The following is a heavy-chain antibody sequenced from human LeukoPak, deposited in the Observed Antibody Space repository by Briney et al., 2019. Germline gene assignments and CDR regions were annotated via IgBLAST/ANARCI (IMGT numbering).Heavy chain of an antibody. CDR1: GFTFSSYS. CDR2: ISSSSSTI. V-gene: IGHV3-48*02. Sequence: GGSLRLSCAASGFTFSSYSMNWVRQAPGKGLEWVSYISSSSSTIYYADSVKGRFTISRDNAKNSLYLQTNSLRDEDTAVYYCARDSSGYSNDYWGQGTLVTVSS. CDR3: ARDSSGYSNDY. D-gene: IGHD3-22*01. J-gene: IGHJ4*02.